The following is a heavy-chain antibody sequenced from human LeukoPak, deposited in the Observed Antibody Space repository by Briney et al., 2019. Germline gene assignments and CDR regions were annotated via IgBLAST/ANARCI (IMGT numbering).Heavy chain of an antibody. CDR1: GFTFSSYA. CDR2: ISGSGGST. J-gene: IGHJ4*02. D-gene: IGHD5-18*01. Sequence: PGGSLRLSCAASGFTFSSYAMSWVRQAPGKGLEWVSAISGSGGSTYYADSVKGRFTISRDNSKNTLYLQMNSLRAEDTAVYYCAKEYGGNTWIQLWSLNNYFDYWGQGTLVTVSS. V-gene: IGHV3-23*01. CDR3: AKEYGGNTWIQLWSLNNYFDY.